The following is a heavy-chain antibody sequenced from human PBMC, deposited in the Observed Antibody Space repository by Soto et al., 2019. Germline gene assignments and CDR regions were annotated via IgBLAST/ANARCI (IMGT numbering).Heavy chain of an antibody. CDR1: GGSISSGDYY. V-gene: IGHV4-30-4*01. D-gene: IGHD4-4*01. CDR3: ARDIPPSNYEYYYCMDV. CDR2: IYYSGST. Sequence: QVQLQESGPGLVKPSQTLSLTCTVSGGSISSGDYYWSWIRQPPGKGLEWIGYIYYSGSTYYNPSLKSRVTISVDTSKNQFYMKLSSVTAADTAVYYCARDIPPSNYEYYYCMDVWGQGSTVTVSS. J-gene: IGHJ6*02.